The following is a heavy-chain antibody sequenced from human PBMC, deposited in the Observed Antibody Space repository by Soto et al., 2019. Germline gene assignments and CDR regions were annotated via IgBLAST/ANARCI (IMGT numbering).Heavy chain of an antibody. CDR3: ARDGFWSGYSRGVMDV. D-gene: IGHD3-3*01. Sequence: PSETLSLTCTVSGGSISSGVYYWSGIRQHPGKGLEWIGYIYYSGSTYYNPSLKSRVTISVDTSKNQFSLKLSSVTAADTAVYYCARDGFWSGYSRGVMDVWGQGTTVTVSS. CDR2: IYYSGST. J-gene: IGHJ6*02. V-gene: IGHV4-31*03. CDR1: GGSISSGVYY.